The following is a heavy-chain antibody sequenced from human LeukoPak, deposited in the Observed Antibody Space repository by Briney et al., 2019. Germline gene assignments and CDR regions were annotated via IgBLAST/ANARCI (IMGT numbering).Heavy chain of an antibody. CDR2: VYYTDKT. CDR3: ARASMRRRDGYNRHYEIDY. Sequence: PSETLSLTCTVSNDSFSNYYWTWIRQCPGKALEWIGYVYYTDKTHYNPSLKSRVFISADTSQNQFSLRLSSVTAADTAVYYCARASMRRRDGYNRHYEIDYWGQGTLVTVSS. CDR1: NDSFSNYY. J-gene: IGHJ4*02. D-gene: IGHD5-24*01. V-gene: IGHV4-59*01.